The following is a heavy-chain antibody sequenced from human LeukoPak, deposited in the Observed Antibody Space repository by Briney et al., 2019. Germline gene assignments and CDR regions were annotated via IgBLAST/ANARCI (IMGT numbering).Heavy chain of an antibody. V-gene: IGHV3-66*01. CDR2: IDSGAGR. CDR3: ARSGWFDP. Sequence: GGSLRLSCAASGFTVSSNYMSWVRQAPGKGLEWVSAIDSGAGRYYADPVKGRFTISRDNSKNTLYLQMKSLRAEDTAVYYCARSGWFDPWGQGTLVTVSS. D-gene: IGHD3-10*01. CDR1: GFTVSSNY. J-gene: IGHJ5*02.